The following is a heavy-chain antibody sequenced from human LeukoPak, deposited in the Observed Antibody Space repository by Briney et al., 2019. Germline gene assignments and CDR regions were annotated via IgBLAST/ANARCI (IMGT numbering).Heavy chain of an antibody. Sequence: PEGSLRLSCVASAFSFTTHYMSWVRQAPGKGLEWVAIINPDGSEKSYVDSVKGRFTISRDNSDNLLYLNMNNLRAEDTALYYCARDPAYGALDIWGQGTVVTVSS. J-gene: IGHJ3*02. CDR1: AFSFTTHY. V-gene: IGHV3-7*01. D-gene: IGHD2-21*01. CDR3: ARDPAYGALDI. CDR2: INPDGSEK.